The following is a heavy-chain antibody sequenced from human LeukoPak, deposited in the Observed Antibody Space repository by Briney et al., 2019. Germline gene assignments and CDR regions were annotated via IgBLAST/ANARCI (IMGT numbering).Heavy chain of an antibody. Sequence: GASVNVSCKASGGTFSSYAISWVRQAPGQGLEWMGRIIPILGIANYAQKFQGRVTITADKSTSTAYMELSSLRSEDTAVYYCAGPPNCSGGSCYSGIDYYGMDVWGQGTTVTVSS. CDR1: GGTFSSYA. CDR2: IIPILGIA. D-gene: IGHD2-15*01. CDR3: AGPPNCSGGSCYSGIDYYGMDV. J-gene: IGHJ6*02. V-gene: IGHV1-69*04.